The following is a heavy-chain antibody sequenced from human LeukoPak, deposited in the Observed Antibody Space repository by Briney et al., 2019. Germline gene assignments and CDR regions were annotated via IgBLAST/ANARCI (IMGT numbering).Heavy chain of an antibody. Sequence: GGSLRLSCAASGFTFSSYEMNWVRQAPGEGLEWVSYISSSGNTIYYADSVKGRFTISRDNAKNSLYLQMNSLRAEDTAVYYCASSVRGVTPDYWGQGTLVTVSS. CDR2: ISSSGNTI. CDR1: GFTFSSYE. CDR3: ASSVRGVTPDY. D-gene: IGHD3-10*01. V-gene: IGHV3-48*03. J-gene: IGHJ4*02.